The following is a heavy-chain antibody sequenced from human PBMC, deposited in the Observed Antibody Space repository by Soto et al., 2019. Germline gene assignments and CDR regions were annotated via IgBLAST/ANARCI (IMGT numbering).Heavy chain of an antibody. CDR1: GFTLSSYS. J-gene: IGHJ4*02. CDR2: ISSSSSYI. Sequence: PGGSLRLSCAASGFTLSSYSMNWVRQAPGKGLEWVSSISSSSSYIYYADSVKGRFTISRDNAKNSLYLQMNSLRAEDTAVYYCARDLYYYDSSGYQPPDYWGQGTLVTVSS. V-gene: IGHV3-21*01. CDR3: ARDLYYYDSSGYQPPDY. D-gene: IGHD3-22*01.